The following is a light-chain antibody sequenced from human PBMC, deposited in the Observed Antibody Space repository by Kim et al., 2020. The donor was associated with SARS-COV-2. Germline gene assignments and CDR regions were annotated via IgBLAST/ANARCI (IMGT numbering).Light chain of an antibody. J-gene: IGKJ1*01. CDR1: QDIANS. Sequence: ASIGDIDTSTCRASQDIANSLAWYQQKPGKVPQVLIYAASTLQSGVPSRFSGSGSGTEFTLTIDSLQTEDVATYYFQKYNSSPWTFGPGTKVDIK. CDR2: AAS. V-gene: IGKV1-27*01. CDR3: QKYNSSPWT.